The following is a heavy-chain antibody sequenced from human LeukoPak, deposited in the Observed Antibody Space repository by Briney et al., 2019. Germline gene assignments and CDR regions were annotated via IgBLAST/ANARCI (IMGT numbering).Heavy chain of an antibody. D-gene: IGHD3-10*01. CDR1: GYSISSGYY. V-gene: IGHV4-38-2*02. Sequence: KSSETLSLTCTVSGYSISSGYYWGWIRQPPGKGLKWIGSISHSGSTYYNPSLKSRVTISVDTSKNQFSLKLTSVTAADTAVYYCARQGGYGSGSYDYWGQGTLVTVSS. J-gene: IGHJ4*02. CDR3: ARQGGYGSGSYDY. CDR2: ISHSGST.